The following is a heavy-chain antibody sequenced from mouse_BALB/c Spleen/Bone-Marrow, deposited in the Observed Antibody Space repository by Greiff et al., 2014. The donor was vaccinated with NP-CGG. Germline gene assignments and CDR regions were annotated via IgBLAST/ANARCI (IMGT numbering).Heavy chain of an antibody. Sequence: SGAELVKPGASVKLSSKASGYTFTSYWMHWVKQRPGQGLEWIGEINPSNGRTNYNEKFKSKATLTVDKSSSTAYMQLSSLTSEDSAVYYCARCDSQRDFDYWGQGTTLTVSS. V-gene: IGHV1S81*02. CDR1: GYTFTSYW. CDR3: ARCDSQRDFDY. J-gene: IGHJ2*01. CDR2: INPSNGRT. D-gene: IGHD6-1*01.